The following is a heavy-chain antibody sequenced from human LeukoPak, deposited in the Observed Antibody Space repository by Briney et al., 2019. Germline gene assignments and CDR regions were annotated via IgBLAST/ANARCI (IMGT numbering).Heavy chain of an antibody. CDR3: ARDPPSGWFGGGLFDY. CDR2: ISYDGSNK. D-gene: IGHD6-19*01. J-gene: IGHJ4*02. CDR1: GFTFSSYA. Sequence: GGSLRLSCAASGFTFSSYATHWVRQAPGKGLEWVAVISYDGSNKYYADSVKGRFTISRDNSKNTLYLQMNSLRAEDTAVYYCARDPPSGWFGGGLFDYWGQGTLVTVSS. V-gene: IGHV3-30-3*01.